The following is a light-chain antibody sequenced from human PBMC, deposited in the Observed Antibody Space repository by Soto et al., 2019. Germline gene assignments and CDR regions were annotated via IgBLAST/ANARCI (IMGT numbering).Light chain of an antibody. Sequence: DIQMTQSPSSLSASVGDRVTITCRSSQSIGRNLNWYLQKPGKAPKLLVYAASLLHTGVPSRFSGGGSGTAFTLAISSLQPEDSATYYCQQSYITPWTFGHGTKVDIK. CDR2: AAS. CDR3: QQSYITPWT. V-gene: IGKV1-39*01. J-gene: IGKJ1*01. CDR1: QSIGRN.